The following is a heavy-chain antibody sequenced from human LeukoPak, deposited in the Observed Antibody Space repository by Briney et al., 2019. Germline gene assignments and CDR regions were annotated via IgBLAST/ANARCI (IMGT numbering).Heavy chain of an antibody. CDR2: IYHSGST. CDR1: GGSISSSNW. J-gene: IGHJ4*02. CDR3: ARVRGYSYGPHFDY. V-gene: IGHV4-4*02. D-gene: IGHD5-18*01. Sequence: SGTLSLTCAVSGGSISSSNWWSWVRQPPGKGLEWIGEIYHSGSTNYNPSLKSRVTISVDKSKNQFSLKLSSVTAADTAVYYCARVRGYSYGPHFDYWGQGTLVTVSS.